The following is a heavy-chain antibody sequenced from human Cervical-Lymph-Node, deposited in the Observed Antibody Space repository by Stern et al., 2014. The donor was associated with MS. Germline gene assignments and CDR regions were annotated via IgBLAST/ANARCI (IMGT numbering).Heavy chain of an antibody. CDR2: IYPGDSDT. D-gene: IGHD6-13*01. CDR1: GYSFTSYW. Sequence: EMQLVQSGAEVKKPGEALKISCKGSGYSFTSYWIGWGRQMPGKGLEWMGIIYPGDSDTRSSPSFQGQFTISADKSISTAYLQWSSLKASDTAMYYCARHEGGSSWYGVFDYWGQGTLVTVSS. J-gene: IGHJ4*02. V-gene: IGHV5-51*01. CDR3: ARHEGGSSWYGVFDY.